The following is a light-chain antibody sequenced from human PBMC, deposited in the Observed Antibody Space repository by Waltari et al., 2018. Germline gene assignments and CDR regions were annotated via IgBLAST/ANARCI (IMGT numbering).Light chain of an antibody. J-gene: IGKJ1*01. Sequence: EIVLTQSPGTLSLSPGERATLSCWASQSVGRALAWYQQKRGQAPRLLIYGASTRASGIPDRFSGSGSGTYFSLTINRLEPEEFAVYYCQHYVRLPVTFGQGTKVEIK. CDR3: QHYVRLPVT. CDR1: QSVGRA. CDR2: GAS. V-gene: IGKV3-20*01.